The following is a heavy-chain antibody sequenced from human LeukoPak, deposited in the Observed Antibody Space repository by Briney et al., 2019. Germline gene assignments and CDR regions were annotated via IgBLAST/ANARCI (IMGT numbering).Heavy chain of an antibody. CDR2: ISGSGSNT. Sequence: PGGSLRLSCAASGFAFTTYWMHWVRQAPGKGLNWVSAISGSGSNTYYADSVKGRFTISRDNSKNTLYLLINSLRADDTAVYYCARGNGDYAIHPDYWGQGTLVTVSS. D-gene: IGHD4-17*01. J-gene: IGHJ4*02. CDR1: GFAFTTYW. CDR3: ARGNGDYAIHPDY. V-gene: IGHV3-23*01.